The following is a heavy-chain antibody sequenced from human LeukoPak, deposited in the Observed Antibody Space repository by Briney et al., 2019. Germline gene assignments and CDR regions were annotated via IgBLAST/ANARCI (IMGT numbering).Heavy chain of an antibody. Sequence: SETLSLTCTVSGGSISSSSYYWGWIRQPPGKGLEWIGSIYYSGSTYYNPSLKSRVTISVDTSKNQFSLKLSSVTAADTAVYYCARRDFSVLPFDIWGQGTMVTVSS. V-gene: IGHV4-39*01. CDR2: IYYSGST. J-gene: IGHJ3*02. CDR1: GGSISSSSYY. D-gene: IGHD3-10*02. CDR3: ARRDFSVLPFDI.